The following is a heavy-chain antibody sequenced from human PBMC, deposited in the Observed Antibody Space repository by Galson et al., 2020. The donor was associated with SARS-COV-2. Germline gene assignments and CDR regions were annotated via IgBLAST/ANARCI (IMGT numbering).Heavy chain of an antibody. Sequence: GGSLRLSCAASGFTFTNYAIHWVRQPPRTGLEWLPVISHDGKIHVYADSVKGRFTISRDNSGNMVFLQIVSLRPDDTALYYCTRDVAGGASDIWGQGTMVTVSS. CDR1: GFTFTNYA. D-gene: IGHD6-19*01. V-gene: IGHV3-30*04. CDR2: ISHDGKIH. CDR3: TRDVAGGASDI. J-gene: IGHJ3*02.